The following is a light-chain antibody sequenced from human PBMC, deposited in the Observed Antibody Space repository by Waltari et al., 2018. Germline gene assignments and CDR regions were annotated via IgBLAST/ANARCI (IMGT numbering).Light chain of an antibody. V-gene: IGLV2-14*03. CDR1: SSDVGGYNY. CDR2: DVS. J-gene: IGLJ1*01. CDR3: SSYTSSSTLV. Sequence: QSALTQPASVSGSPGQSITISCTGTSSDVGGYNYVSWYQQHPGKAPKLIIYDVSNRPAGVSNRVSGSKSGNQASLTISGLQAEDEADYYCSSYTSSSTLVFGTGTKVTVL.